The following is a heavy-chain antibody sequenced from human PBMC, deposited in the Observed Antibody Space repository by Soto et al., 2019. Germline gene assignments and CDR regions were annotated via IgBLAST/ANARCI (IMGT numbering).Heavy chain of an antibody. Sequence: GGSLRLSCAASGFTFSSYDMHWVRQATGKGLEWVSAIGTAGDTYYPGSVKGRFSIPRKNDKNSLYLQMNSLRAEDTAVYYCARVGVWYSSSEPYFDYWGQGTLVTVSS. CDR1: GFTFSSYD. J-gene: IGHJ4*02. V-gene: IGHV3-13*01. D-gene: IGHD6-13*01. CDR2: IGTAGDT. CDR3: ARVGVWYSSSEPYFDY.